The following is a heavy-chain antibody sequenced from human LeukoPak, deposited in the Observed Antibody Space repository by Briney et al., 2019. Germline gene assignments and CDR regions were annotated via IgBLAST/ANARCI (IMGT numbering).Heavy chain of an antibody. CDR2: IIPIFGTA. V-gene: IGHV1-69*13. CDR3: AREGYIYYDSSGQKRFGY. CDR1: GGTFSSYA. Sequence: SVKVSCKASGGTFSSYAISWVRQAPGQGLEWMGGIIPIFGTANYAQKFQGRVTITADESTSTAYMELSSLRSEDTAVYYCAREGYIYYDSSGQKRFGYWGQGTLVTVSS. D-gene: IGHD3-22*01. J-gene: IGHJ4*02.